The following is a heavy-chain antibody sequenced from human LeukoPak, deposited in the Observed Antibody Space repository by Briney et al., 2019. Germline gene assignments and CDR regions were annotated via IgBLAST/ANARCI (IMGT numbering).Heavy chain of an antibody. Sequence: GASVKVSCKASGYTFTNYGINWVRQAPGQGLEWMGWISTYNGNTNYAQKLQGRVAMTTDTSTSTAYMELRSLRSEDTAVYYCASGRGVIKQWLYYWGQGTLVTVSS. CDR3: ASGRGVIKQWLYY. CDR2: ISTYNGNT. V-gene: IGHV1-18*01. J-gene: IGHJ4*02. CDR1: GYTFTNYG. D-gene: IGHD6-19*01.